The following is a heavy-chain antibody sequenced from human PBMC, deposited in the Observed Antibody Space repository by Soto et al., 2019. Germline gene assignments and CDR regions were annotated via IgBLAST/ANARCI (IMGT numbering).Heavy chain of an antibody. CDR3: ARHGDYGGNSNNYYYYGMDV. Sequence: SETLSLTCTVSGGSISSSSYYWGWIRQPPGKGLEWIGSIYYSGSTYYNPSLKKQVTISVDTSKNQFSLKLSSVTAADTAVYYCARHGDYGGNSNNYYYYGMDVWGQGTTVT. V-gene: IGHV4-39*01. CDR2: IYYSGST. CDR1: GGSISSSSYY. J-gene: IGHJ6*02. D-gene: IGHD4-17*01.